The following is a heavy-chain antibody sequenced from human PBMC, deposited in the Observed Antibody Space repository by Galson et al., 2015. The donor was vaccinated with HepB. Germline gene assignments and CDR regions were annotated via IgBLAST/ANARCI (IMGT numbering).Heavy chain of an antibody. Sequence: SVKVSCKASGYTFTSYGISWVRQAPGQGLGWMGWISAYNGNTNYAQKLQGRVTMTTDTSTSTAYMELRSLRSDDTAVYYCAREAGGIFIFWSGLGYYGMDVWGQGTTVTVSS. CDR1: GYTFTSYG. D-gene: IGHD3-3*01. J-gene: IGHJ6*02. CDR3: AREAGGIFIFWSGLGYYGMDV. V-gene: IGHV1-18*04. CDR2: ISAYNGNT.